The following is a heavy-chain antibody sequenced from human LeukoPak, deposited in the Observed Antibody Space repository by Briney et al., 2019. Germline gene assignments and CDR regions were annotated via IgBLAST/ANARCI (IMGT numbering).Heavy chain of an antibody. Sequence: SETLSLTCTVSGGSISSYYWSWIRQPPGKGLEWIGYIYYSGSTNYNPSLKSRVTISVDTSKNQFSLKLSSVTAADTAVYYCAREVGSSRGGPFDYWGQGTLVTVSS. D-gene: IGHD6-13*01. V-gene: IGHV4-59*12. J-gene: IGHJ4*02. CDR3: AREVGSSRGGPFDY. CDR1: GGSISSYY. CDR2: IYYSGST.